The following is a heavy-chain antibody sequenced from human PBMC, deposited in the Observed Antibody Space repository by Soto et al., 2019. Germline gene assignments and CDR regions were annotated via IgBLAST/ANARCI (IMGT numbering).Heavy chain of an antibody. CDR2: TYYRSKWYN. V-gene: IGHV6-1*01. J-gene: IGHJ5*02. Sequence: SQTLSLTCAISGDSVSINSAAWNLIRQSPSRGLEWLGRTYYRSKWYNDYAVSVKSRITINPDTSKNQFSLQLNSVTPEDTAVYYCARDPGAIVVVVAATGGWFDPWGQGTLVTVSS. CDR3: ARDPGAIVVVVAATGGWFDP. CDR1: GDSVSINSAA. D-gene: IGHD2-15*01.